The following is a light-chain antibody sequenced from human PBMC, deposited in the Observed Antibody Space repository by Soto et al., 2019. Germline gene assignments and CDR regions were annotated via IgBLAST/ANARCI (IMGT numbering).Light chain of an antibody. Sequence: QSVLTQPPSASGSPGQSVTISCTGTSSDVGGYNYISWYQQHPGKAPKLMIYEVSKRPSGVPDRFSGSKSGNTASLTVSGLQAEDEAYYYSSSYAGSNNDGFGTGTKVTVL. CDR1: SSDVGGYNY. CDR2: EVS. V-gene: IGLV2-8*01. CDR3: SSYAGSNNDG. J-gene: IGLJ1*01.